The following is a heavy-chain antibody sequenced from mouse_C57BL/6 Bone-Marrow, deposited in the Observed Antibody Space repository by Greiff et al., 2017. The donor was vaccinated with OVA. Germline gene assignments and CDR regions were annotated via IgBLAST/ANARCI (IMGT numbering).Heavy chain of an antibody. V-gene: IGHV1-81*01. D-gene: IGHD2-3*01. CDR2: IYPRSGNT. CDR3: ARNDQYFDY. Sequence: VQGVESGAELARPGASVKLSCKASGYTFTSYGISWVKQRTGQGLEWIGEIYPRSGNTYYNEKFKGKATLTADKSSSTAYMELRSLTSEDSAVYFCARNDQYFDYWGQGTTLTVSS. CDR1: GYTFTSYG. J-gene: IGHJ2*01.